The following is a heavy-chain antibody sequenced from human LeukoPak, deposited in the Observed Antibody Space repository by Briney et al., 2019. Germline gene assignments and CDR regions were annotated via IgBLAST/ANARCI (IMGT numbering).Heavy chain of an antibody. Sequence: PSETVSLTCTVAGGSISRYYWGWIRQPPGKGLDWIGHIYYTGSTNYNPSLKSRVTISVDTSKNQVSLKLTSVTAADTAMYYCARSGNIYGSDAFDVWGRGTMVTVSS. CDR3: ARSGNIYGSDAFDV. D-gene: IGHD5-18*01. CDR2: IYYTGST. V-gene: IGHV4-59*08. CDR1: GGSISRYY. J-gene: IGHJ3*01.